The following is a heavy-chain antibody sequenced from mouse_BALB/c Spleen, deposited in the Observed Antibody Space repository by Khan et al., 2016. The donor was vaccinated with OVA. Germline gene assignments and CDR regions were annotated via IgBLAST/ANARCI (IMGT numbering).Heavy chain of an antibody. D-gene: IGHD2-14*01. CDR3: AGYRYDVVDC. V-gene: IGHV1-87*01. Sequence: VQLQESGAELARPGASVRLSCKSSGYPFTTYWMQWVQQRPGQALLWIGTIYPGDGDTRYSQKFKGKATLTADQSSRTAYMQLSSLASEESAVYYSAGYRYDVVDCWGQGTTLTGSA. CDR1: GYPFTTYW. J-gene: IGHJ2*01. CDR2: IYPGDGDT.